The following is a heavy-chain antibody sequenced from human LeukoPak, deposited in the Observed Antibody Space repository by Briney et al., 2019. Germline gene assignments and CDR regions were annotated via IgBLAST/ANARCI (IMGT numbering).Heavy chain of an antibody. Sequence: GGSLRLSCSAYGFTVTTTYMSWVRQAPGKGLEWISVIYTGGNPYLAGCVKGRFSICRHNSENTIYLQMDSLRPEDTAVYYCARGGCSGHDPYYFDSWGQGTLVTVSS. CDR2: IYTGGNP. J-gene: IGHJ4*02. V-gene: IGHV3-53*04. CDR3: ARGGCSGHDPYYFDS. D-gene: IGHD5-12*01. CDR1: GFTVTTTY.